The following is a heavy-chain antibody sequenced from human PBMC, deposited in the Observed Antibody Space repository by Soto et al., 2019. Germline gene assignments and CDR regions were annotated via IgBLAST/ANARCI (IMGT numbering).Heavy chain of an antibody. V-gene: IGHV3-15*07. D-gene: IGHD3-10*01. CDR3: TTGTYYYGSGAYVYGMDV. J-gene: IGHJ6*02. CDR2: IKSKTDGGTT. CDR1: GFTFSNAW. Sequence: EVQLVESGGGLVKPGGSLRLSCAASGFTFSNAWMNWVRQAPGKGLEWVGRIKSKTDGGTTDYEAPVKGRFTISRGDSKNMLSLQMNNLKTEDTAVYYCTTGTYYYGSGAYVYGMDVWGQGTTVTVSS.